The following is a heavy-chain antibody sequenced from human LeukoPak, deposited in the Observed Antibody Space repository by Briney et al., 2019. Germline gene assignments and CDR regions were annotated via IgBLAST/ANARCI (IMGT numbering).Heavy chain of an antibody. V-gene: IGHV3-53*01. CDR1: GFTVSSYY. J-gene: IGHJ4*02. CDR2: IYSGGTT. CDR3: ARVYSSGYYDRRFDY. Sequence: PGGSLRLSCAASGFTVSSYYMSWVRQAPGKGLEWVSVIYSGGTTHYADSVRGRFTISRDNSKNTLYLQMNSLRAEDTAVYYCARVYSSGYYDRRFDYWGQGTLVTVSS. D-gene: IGHD3-22*01.